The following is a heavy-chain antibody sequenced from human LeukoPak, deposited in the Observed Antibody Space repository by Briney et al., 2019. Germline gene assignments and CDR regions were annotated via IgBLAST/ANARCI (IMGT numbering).Heavy chain of an antibody. CDR1: GGSISSSSYY. CDR2: IYYSGST. V-gene: IGHV4-39*07. J-gene: IGHJ3*02. Sequence: SETLSLTCTVSGGSISSSSYYWGWIRQPPGKGLEWIGSIYYSGSTYYNPSLKSRVTISVDTSKNQFSLKLSSVTAADTAVYYCARDARITIFGVVSDAFDIWGQGTMVTVSS. D-gene: IGHD3-3*01. CDR3: ARDARITIFGVVSDAFDI.